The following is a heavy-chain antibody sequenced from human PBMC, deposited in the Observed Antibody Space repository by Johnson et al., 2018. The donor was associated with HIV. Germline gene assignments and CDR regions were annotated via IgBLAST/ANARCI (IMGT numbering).Heavy chain of an antibody. Sequence: VQLVESGGGVVRPGGSLRLSCAASGFTFDDYGMSWVRQAPGKGLEWVSVIYSGGSTYYADSVKGRFTISRDNSKNTLYLQMNSLRAEDTAVYYCARDFESAAGIWGQGTMVTVSS. D-gene: IGHD6-13*01. J-gene: IGHJ3*02. CDR1: GFTFDDYG. CDR3: ARDFESAAGI. CDR2: IYSGGST. V-gene: IGHV3-66*01.